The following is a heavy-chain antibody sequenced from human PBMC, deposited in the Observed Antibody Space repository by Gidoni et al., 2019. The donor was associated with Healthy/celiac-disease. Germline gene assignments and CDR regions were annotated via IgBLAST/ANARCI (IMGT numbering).Heavy chain of an antibody. J-gene: IGHJ4*02. CDR2: ISGSGGST. D-gene: IGHD6-19*01. CDR3: AKRGDVGTYSSGWSHFDY. CDR1: AFTFCSFA. Sequence: EVQLLESGGGLVQPGGSLRLSCAASAFTFCSFAMSWVRQAPGKGLEWVSAISGSGGSTYYEDSVKGRFTISRDNSKNTLYLKMNSLRAEDTAVYYCAKRGDVGTYSSGWSHFDYWGQGTLVTVSS. V-gene: IGHV3-23*01.